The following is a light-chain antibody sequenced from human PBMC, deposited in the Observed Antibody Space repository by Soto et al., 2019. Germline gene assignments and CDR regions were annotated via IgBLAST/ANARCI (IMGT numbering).Light chain of an antibody. CDR3: QQRSNCPLT. CDR2: DAS. Sequence: EIVLTQSPATLSLSPGERATLSCRASQSVSSYLAWYQQKPGQAPRLLIYDASNRATGIPARFSGSGSGTDFTLTISSLEPEDFPVYYCQQRSNCPLTFGGGTKVEIK. J-gene: IGKJ4*01. CDR1: QSVSSY. V-gene: IGKV3-11*01.